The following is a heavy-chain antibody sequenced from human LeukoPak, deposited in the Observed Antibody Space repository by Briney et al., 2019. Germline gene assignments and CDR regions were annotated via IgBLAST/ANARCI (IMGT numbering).Heavy chain of an antibody. CDR2: IYHSGST. D-gene: IGHD4-17*01. CDR3: ARSRYGDLDY. V-gene: IGHV4-61*09. CDR1: GGSISSGSYY. J-gene: IGHJ4*02. Sequence: SQTLSLTCTVSGGSISSGSYYWSWIRQPAGKGLEWIGEIYHSGSTNYNPSLKSRVTISVDKSKNQFSLKLSSVTAADTAVYYCARSRYGDLDYWGQGTLVTVSS.